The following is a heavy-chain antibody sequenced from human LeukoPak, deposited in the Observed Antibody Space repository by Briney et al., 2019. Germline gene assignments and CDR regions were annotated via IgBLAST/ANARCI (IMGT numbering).Heavy chain of an antibody. CDR3: AREQTRGGDLDY. CDR1: GFTFSSYS. CDR2: ISFTNAI. Sequence: GGSLRLSCAASGFTFSSYSMNWVRQAPGKGLEWVSSISFTNAIFYADSVEGRFTISRDNAKNSLYLQMSSLRADDTAVYYCAREQTRGGDLDYWGQGALVTVSS. V-gene: IGHV3-69-1*01. D-gene: IGHD2-21*02. J-gene: IGHJ4*02.